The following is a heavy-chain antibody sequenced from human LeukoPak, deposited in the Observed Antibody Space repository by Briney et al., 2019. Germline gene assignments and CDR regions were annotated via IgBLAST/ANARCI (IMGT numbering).Heavy chain of an antibody. V-gene: IGHV3-21*01. CDR2: ISSSSSYI. D-gene: IGHD2-2*01. CDR1: GFTFSSYS. CDR3: ATYCSSTSCHSPLDY. Sequence: PGGSLRLSCAASGFTFSSYSMNWVRQAPGKGLEWVSSISSSSSYIYYADSVKGRFTISRDNAKNSLYLQMNSLRAEDTAVYYCATYCSSTSCHSPLDYWGQGTLVTVSS. J-gene: IGHJ4*02.